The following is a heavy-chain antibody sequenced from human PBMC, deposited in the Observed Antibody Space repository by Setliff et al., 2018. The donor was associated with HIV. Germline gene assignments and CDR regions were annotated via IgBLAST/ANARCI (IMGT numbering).Heavy chain of an antibody. V-gene: IGHV5-51*01. CDR2: IYPSDSDI. J-gene: IGHJ3*02. Sequence: GESLKISCQGSGYSFTTYWIGWVRQMPGKGLEWMGIIYPSDSDIRYSPSFQGQVTISADKSTNTAYLQWSSLKASDTAMYYCARRYYYDSSGYYYPYDAFDIWGQGTMVTVSS. D-gene: IGHD3-22*01. CDR1: GYSFTTYW. CDR3: ARRYYYDSSGYYYPYDAFDI.